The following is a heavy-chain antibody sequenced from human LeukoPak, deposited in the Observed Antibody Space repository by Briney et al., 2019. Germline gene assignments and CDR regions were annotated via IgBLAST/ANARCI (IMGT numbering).Heavy chain of an antibody. CDR1: GYTFTDDL. D-gene: IGHD2/OR15-2a*01. CDR3: ARDLSTSSTWELDY. CDR2: INPKSGGT. J-gene: IGHJ4*02. Sequence: GASVKVSCKASGYTFTDDLIHWVRQAPGQGLEYMGWINPKSGGTEYAQKFLGRVTMTRDTSTSTASMELSRLRSDDTAVYLCARDLSTSSTWELDYWGQGTLVTVSS. V-gene: IGHV1-2*02.